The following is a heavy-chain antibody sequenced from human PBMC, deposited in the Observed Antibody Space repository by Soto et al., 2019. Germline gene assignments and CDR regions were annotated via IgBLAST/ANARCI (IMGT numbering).Heavy chain of an antibody. J-gene: IGHJ4*01. CDR1: GFTFTTYA. D-gene: IGHD1-26*01. CDR2: ISGSAGST. CDR3: ATNWDTTFISSSH. Sequence: EVQLLESGGGLVQPGGSLRLSCAASGFTFTTYAMSWVRQAPGKGLEWVSAISGSAGSTYYADSVKGRFTISRDNSKNTLYLQMNSLRAEDTAVYYCATNWDTTFISSSHWCHTTLVSVSS. V-gene: IGHV3-23*01.